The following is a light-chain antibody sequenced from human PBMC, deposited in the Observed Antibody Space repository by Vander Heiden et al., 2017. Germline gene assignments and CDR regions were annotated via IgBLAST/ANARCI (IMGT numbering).Light chain of an antibody. V-gene: IGKV1-13*02. J-gene: IGKJ2*01. Sequence: AIQLTQSPSSLSASVGDRVTITCRASQGISITLAWYQQKPWKAPKLLIYDASSLESGVPSRFRGSGSGTDFTLTISSLQPEDFATYYCQQYNSNPYNFGQGTKLEIK. CDR2: DAS. CDR1: QGISIT. CDR3: QQYNSNPYN.